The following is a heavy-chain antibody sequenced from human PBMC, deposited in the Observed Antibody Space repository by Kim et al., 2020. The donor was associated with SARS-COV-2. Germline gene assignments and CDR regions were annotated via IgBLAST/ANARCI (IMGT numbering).Heavy chain of an antibody. CDR1: GGTFSSYA. D-gene: IGHD1-26*01. J-gene: IGHJ6*02. CDR2: IIPIFGTA. V-gene: IGHV1-69*13. Sequence: SVKVSCKASGGTFSSYAISWVRQAPGQGLEWMGGIIPIFGTANYAQKFQGRVTITADESTSTAYMELSSLRSEDTAVYYCASHHSGSYYWALNRAARGMDVWGQGTTVTVSS. CDR3: ASHHSGSYYWALNRAARGMDV.